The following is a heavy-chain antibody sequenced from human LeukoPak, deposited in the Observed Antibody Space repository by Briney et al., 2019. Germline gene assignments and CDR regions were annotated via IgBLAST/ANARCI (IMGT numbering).Heavy chain of an antibody. V-gene: IGHV1-18*01. Sequence: ASVKVSCKASGGTFSSYAISWVRQAPGQGLEWMGWISAYNGNTNYAQKLQGRVTMTTDTSTSTAYMELRSLRSDDTAVYYCARPHYDFWSGPVAGGAFDIWGQGTMVTVSS. CDR2: ISAYNGNT. CDR1: GGTFSSYA. CDR3: ARPHYDFWSGPVAGGAFDI. J-gene: IGHJ3*02. D-gene: IGHD3-3*01.